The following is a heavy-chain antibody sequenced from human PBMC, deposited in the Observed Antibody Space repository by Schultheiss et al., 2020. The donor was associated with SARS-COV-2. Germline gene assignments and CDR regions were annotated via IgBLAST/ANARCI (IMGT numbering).Heavy chain of an antibody. Sequence: LRLSCTVSGGSITSGSYYWSWIRQPAGKRLEWIGQIYTSGSTNYNPSLKSRVTISVDTSKNQFSLKLSSVTAADTAVYYCARGPAATWINWFDPWGQGTLVTVSS. D-gene: IGHD2-2*01. V-gene: IGHV4-61*09. CDR2: IYTSGST. CDR1: GGSITSGSYY. CDR3: ARGPAATWINWFDP. J-gene: IGHJ5*02.